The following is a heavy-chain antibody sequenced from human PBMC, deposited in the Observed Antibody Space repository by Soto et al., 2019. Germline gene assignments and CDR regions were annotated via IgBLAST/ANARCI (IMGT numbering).Heavy chain of an antibody. Sequence: TLSLTCTVSGGSISSGGYYWSWIRQHPGKGLEWIGYIYYSGSTYYNPSLKSRVTISVDTSKNQFSLKLSSVTAADTAVYYCARVRRNCSGGSCFAFDIWGQGTMVTVSS. J-gene: IGHJ3*02. V-gene: IGHV4-31*03. CDR1: GGSISSGGYY. CDR3: ARVRRNCSGGSCFAFDI. CDR2: IYYSGST. D-gene: IGHD2-15*01.